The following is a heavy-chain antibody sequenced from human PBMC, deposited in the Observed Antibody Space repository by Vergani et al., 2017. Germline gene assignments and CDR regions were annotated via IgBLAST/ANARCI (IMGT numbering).Heavy chain of an antibody. J-gene: IGHJ4*02. CDR1: GVSINAHY. CDR3: ARRGVGHSQWLDS. D-gene: IGHD6-19*01. V-gene: IGHV4-59*11. Sequence: QVQLQESGPGLVKPSETLSLTCTVSGVSINAHYWSWIRQPPGKGLEWIGYISHSGSTNYNPSLNSPVTISVDASKNQLSLRLASVTPADTAVYYCARRGVGHSQWLDSWGQGTLVTVSS. CDR2: ISHSGST.